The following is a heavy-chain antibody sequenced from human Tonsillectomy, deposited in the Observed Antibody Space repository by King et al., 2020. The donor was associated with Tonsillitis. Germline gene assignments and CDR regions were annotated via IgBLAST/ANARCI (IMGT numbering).Heavy chain of an antibody. V-gene: IGHV1-8*01. Sequence: QLVQSGAEVKEPGASVKVSCKASGYTFSTYEINWVRQASGQGLEWMGWMNPNNGHTGYAQKFQGRVTMTRDTSISTAYMELRCLRSEDTAVYYCARVLPRLSFIEVLSVHSDYWGQGTLVTVSS. J-gene: IGHJ4*02. D-gene: IGHD2/OR15-2a*01. CDR2: MNPNNGHT. CDR3: ARVLPRLSFIEVLSVHSDY. CDR1: GYTFSTYE.